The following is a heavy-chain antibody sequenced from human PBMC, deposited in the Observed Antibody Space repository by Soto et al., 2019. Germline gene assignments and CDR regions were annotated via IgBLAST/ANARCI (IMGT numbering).Heavy chain of an antibody. Sequence: QVQLQQWGAGLLKPSETLSLTCAVYGGSFSGYYWSWIRQPPGKGLEWIGEINHSGSTNYNPSLKSRVTLSVDTSKNQFSLKLSSVTAADTAVYYCARVRASGYEGYWGQGTLVTVSS. CDR2: INHSGST. CDR3: ARVRASGYEGY. J-gene: IGHJ4*02. CDR1: GGSFSGYY. V-gene: IGHV4-34*01. D-gene: IGHD5-12*01.